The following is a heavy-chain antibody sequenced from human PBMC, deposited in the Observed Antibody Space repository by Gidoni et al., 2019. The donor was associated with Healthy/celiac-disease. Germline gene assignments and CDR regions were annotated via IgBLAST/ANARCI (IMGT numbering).Heavy chain of an antibody. Sequence: QVQLVESGGGVVQPGRSLRLSCAASGFTFSSYGMHWVRQAPGKGLEWVAVISYDGSNKYYADSVKGRFTISRDNSKNTLYLQMNSLRAEDTAVYYCARERRDWGPLYYFDYWGQGTLVTVSS. D-gene: IGHD7-27*01. CDR1: GFTFSSYG. J-gene: IGHJ4*02. CDR3: ARERRDWGPLYYFDY. V-gene: IGHV3-30*03. CDR2: ISYDGSNK.